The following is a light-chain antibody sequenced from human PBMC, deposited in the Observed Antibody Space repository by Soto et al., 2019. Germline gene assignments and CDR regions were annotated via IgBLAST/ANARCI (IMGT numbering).Light chain of an antibody. CDR1: SSNIGTYT. CDR3: AAWDASLNGVI. Sequence: QSVLTQPPSASGTPGQRVTISCSGSSSNIGTYTVNWYQQVPGTAPKLPIYSNNQRPSGVPDRFSGSKSGTSASLAISGLQSEDEADYYCAAWDASLNGVIFGGGTKLTVL. J-gene: IGLJ2*01. V-gene: IGLV1-44*01. CDR2: SNN.